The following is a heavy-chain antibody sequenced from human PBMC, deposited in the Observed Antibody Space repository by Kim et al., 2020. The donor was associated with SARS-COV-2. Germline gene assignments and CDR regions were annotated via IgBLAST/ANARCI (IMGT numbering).Heavy chain of an antibody. Sequence: GGSLRLSCAASGFIFSDYYMTWIRQAPGKGLEWVSYISGSGSYVNYADSVKGRFTISRDNAKNSLYLQMSSLRAEDTALYYCARVPFGDLSAYYFDLWGQGTLVTVSS. D-gene: IGHD3-10*01. CDR3: ARVPFGDLSAYYFDL. CDR1: GFIFSDYY. V-gene: IGHV3-11*01. CDR2: ISGSGSYV. J-gene: IGHJ4*02.